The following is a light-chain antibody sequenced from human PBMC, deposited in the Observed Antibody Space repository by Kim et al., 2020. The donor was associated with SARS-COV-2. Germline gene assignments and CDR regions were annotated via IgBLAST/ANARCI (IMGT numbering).Light chain of an antibody. CDR1: SGSIASNY. V-gene: IGLV6-57*02. CDR2: EDN. J-gene: IGLJ3*02. Sequence: NFMLTQPHSVSESPGKTVTISCTGSSGSIASNYVQWYQQRPGSAPTTVIYEDNHRPSGVPDRFSGSIDSSSNSASLTISGLKTEDEADYYCQSYDSSFWVFGGGTQLTVL. CDR3: QSYDSSFWV.